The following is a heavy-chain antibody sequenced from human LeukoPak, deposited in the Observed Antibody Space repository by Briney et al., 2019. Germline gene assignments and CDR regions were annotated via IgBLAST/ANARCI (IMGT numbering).Heavy chain of an antibody. CDR1: GFIFSSYS. CDR3: ARDQGSSWYTDY. Sequence: GGSLRLSCAASGFIFSSYSMNWVRQAPGKGLQWVSYISSSSTTIHYADSVKGRFTISRDNAKNSLYLQMNSLRAEDTAVYYCARDQGSSWYTDYWGQGTLVTVSS. V-gene: IGHV3-48*04. CDR2: ISSSSTTI. D-gene: IGHD6-13*01. J-gene: IGHJ4*02.